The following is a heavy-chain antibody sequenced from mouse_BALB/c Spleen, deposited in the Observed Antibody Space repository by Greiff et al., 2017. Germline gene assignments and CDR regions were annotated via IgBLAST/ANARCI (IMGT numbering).Heavy chain of an antibody. D-gene: IGHD3-1*01. J-gene: IGHJ4*01. CDR1: GYTFTSYW. CDR2: INPSTGYT. Sequence: QVQLKQSGAELAKPGASVKMSCKASGYTFTSYWMHWVKQRPGQGLEWIGYINPSTGYTEYNQKFKDKATLTADKSSSTAYMQLSSLTSEDSAVYYCARGGDLARNYYAMDYWGQGTSVTVSS. V-gene: IGHV1-7*01. CDR3: ARGGDLARNYYAMDY.